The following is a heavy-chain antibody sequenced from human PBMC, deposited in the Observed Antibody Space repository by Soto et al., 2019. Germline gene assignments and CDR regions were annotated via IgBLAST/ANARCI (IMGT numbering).Heavy chain of an antibody. V-gene: IGHV3-74*01. CDR3: ARESSWNWFDP. J-gene: IGHJ5*02. Sequence: GGSLKLSCAASGFTFSSYWMHWVRQAPGKGLVWVSRINSDGSSTSYADSVKGRFTISRDNAKNTLYLQMNSLRAEDTAVYYCARESSWNWFDPWGQGTLVTVSS. D-gene: IGHD6-13*01. CDR2: INSDGSST. CDR1: GFTFSSYW.